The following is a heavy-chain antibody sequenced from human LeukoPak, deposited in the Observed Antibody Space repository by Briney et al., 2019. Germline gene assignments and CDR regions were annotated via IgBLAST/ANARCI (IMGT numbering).Heavy chain of an antibody. D-gene: IGHD2-2*02. V-gene: IGHV3-30*01. CDR3: APLGYCSSTSCYTGIRFDY. CDR1: GFTFGSYA. Sequence: GGSLRLSCAASGFTFGSYAMHWVRQAPGKGLEWVAVISYDGSNKYYADSVKGRFTISRDNSKNTLYLQMNSLRAEDTAVYYCAPLGYCSSTSCYTGIRFDYWGQGTLVTVSS. CDR2: ISYDGSNK. J-gene: IGHJ4*02.